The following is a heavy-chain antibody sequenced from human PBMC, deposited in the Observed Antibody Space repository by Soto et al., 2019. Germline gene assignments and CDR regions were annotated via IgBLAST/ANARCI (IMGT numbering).Heavy chain of an antibody. J-gene: IGHJ2*01. CDR3: ARGFFFNADDGIRDCPPVSAFLLTRSSDL. CDR2: IIPIFGTA. D-gene: IGHD2-21*01. Sequence: GQGLEWMGEIIPIFGTANYAQKFQGRVTITADESTSTAYMELSSLRSEDTAVYYCARGFFFNADDGIRDCPPVSAFLLTRSSDL. V-gene: IGHV1-69*01.